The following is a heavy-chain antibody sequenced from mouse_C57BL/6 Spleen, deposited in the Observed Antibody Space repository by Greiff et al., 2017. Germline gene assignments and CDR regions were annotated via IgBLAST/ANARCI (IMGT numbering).Heavy chain of an antibody. CDR2: IYPGSGNT. D-gene: IGHD1-1*01. J-gene: IGHJ4*01. Sequence: VQLQQSGAELVRPGASVKLSCKASGYTFTDYYINWVKQRPGQGLEWIAMIYPGSGNTYYNEKFKGKATLTAEKSSSTAYMQLSSLTSEDAAVYFGATVTTVVATYYAMDYWGQGTSVTVSS. V-gene: IGHV1-76*01. CDR1: GYTFTDYY. CDR3: ATVTTVVATYYAMDY.